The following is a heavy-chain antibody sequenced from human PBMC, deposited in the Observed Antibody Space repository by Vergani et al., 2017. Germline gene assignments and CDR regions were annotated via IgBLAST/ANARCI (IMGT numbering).Heavy chain of an antibody. D-gene: IGHD3-16*01. CDR1: GSTFRTNG. J-gene: IGHJ4*02. Sequence: QVQLVESGGGVVQPGGSLRLSCATSGSTFRTNGFYWVRQAPGKGLEWVAFLRAEGNEYYADSVKGRFTISRENSKNTLYLQMSSLRTEDTAVYYCTKRGDYGDYSGSWGQGTLVTVSS. V-gene: IGHV3-30*02. CDR2: LRAEGNE. CDR3: TKRGDYGDYSGS.